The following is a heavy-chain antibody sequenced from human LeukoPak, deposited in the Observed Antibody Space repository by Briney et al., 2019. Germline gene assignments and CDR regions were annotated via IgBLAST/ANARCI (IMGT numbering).Heavy chain of an antibody. CDR2: ISGSGGST. Sequence: GGSLRLSCADSGFTFSSYAMSWVRQAPGKGLEWVSGISGSGGSTYYADSVKGRFTISRDNSKNTVYLQVRSLRAEDTAVYYCAKDLGWIQFGYWGQGALVTVSS. D-gene: IGHD5-18*01. CDR1: GFTFSSYA. V-gene: IGHV3-23*01. J-gene: IGHJ4*02. CDR3: AKDLGWIQFGY.